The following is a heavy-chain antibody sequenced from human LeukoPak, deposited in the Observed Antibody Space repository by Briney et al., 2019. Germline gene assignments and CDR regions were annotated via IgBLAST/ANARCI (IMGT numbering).Heavy chain of an antibody. CDR2: ISSSSSYI. V-gene: IGHV3-21*01. J-gene: IGHJ5*02. D-gene: IGHD6-19*01. CDR3: ARDHSSGWYDWFDP. CDR1: GFPFSTHS. Sequence: GGSLRLSCAASGFPFSTHSLNWVRQAPGKGLEWVSSISSSSSYIYYADSVKGRFTISRDNAKNSLYLQMNSLRAEDTAVYYCARDHSSGWYDWFDPWGQGTLVTVSS.